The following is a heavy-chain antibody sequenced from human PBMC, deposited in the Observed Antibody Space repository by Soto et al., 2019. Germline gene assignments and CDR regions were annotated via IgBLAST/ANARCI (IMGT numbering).Heavy chain of an antibody. CDR2: ISYDGSNK. V-gene: IGHV3-30-3*01. CDR1: GFTFSSYA. J-gene: IGHJ4*02. CDR3: ARDDAESYGELAY. D-gene: IGHD1-26*01. Sequence: QVQLVESGGGVVQPGRSLRLSCAASGFTFSSYAMHWVRQAPGKGLEWVAVISYDGSNKYYADSVKGRFTISRDNSKNTLYLQMNSLRAEDTAVYYCARDDAESYGELAYWGQGTLVTVSS.